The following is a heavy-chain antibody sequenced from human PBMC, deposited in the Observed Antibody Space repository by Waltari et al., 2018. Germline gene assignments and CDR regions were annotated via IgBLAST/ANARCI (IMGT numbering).Heavy chain of an antibody. CDR1: GVGLCSES. J-gene: IGHJ4*02. CDR3: AKYSSGWRIDS. CDR2: ISGSGSYT. Sequence: EVKLVESGGGLVKPGGFLRLSCAASGVGLCSESLSWGRQTPGGGLEWVSSISGSGSYTYYTESMKCRIVISRDNAKNSVDLQMDSLRPDDTGLYYCAKYSSGWRIDSWGQGTQVTVSS. D-gene: IGHD6-25*01. V-gene: IGHV3-21*02.